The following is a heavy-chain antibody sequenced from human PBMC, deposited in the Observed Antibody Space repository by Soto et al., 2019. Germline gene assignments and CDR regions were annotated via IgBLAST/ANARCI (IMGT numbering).Heavy chain of an antibody. V-gene: IGHV4-38-2*01. D-gene: IGHD2-2*01. CDR1: GFPVSCGYY. CDR2: IYQSGKT. Sequence: SETLSLTCGVSGFPVSCGYYWGWLRQPPGKGLEWLGSIYQSGKTYYNPSLKSRLTLSMDTSKNEFSLRLRSVTAADTAVYFCARLYCSSLCCYNDYWGLGVLATGSS. J-gene: IGHJ4*02. CDR3: ARLYCSSLCCYNDY.